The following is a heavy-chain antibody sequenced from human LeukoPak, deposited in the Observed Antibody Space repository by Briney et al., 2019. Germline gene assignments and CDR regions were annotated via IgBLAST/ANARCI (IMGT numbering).Heavy chain of an antibody. CDR3: ARDLLAAAGFDY. CDR2: INWNGGST. J-gene: IGHJ4*02. Sequence: GGSLRLSCAASGFTFSSYGMHWVRQAPGKGLEWVSGINWNGGSTGYADSVKGRFTISRDNAKNSLYLQMNSLRAEDTALYYCARDLLAAAGFDYWGQGTLVTVSS. D-gene: IGHD6-13*01. V-gene: IGHV3-20*04. CDR1: GFTFSSYG.